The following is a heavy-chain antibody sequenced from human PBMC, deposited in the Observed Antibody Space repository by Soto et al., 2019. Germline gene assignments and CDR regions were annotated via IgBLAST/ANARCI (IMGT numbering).Heavy chain of an antibody. CDR1: GGSISSSSYY. CDR3: ASQDFDWLVDPTFDY. CDR2: IYYSGST. Sequence: SETLSLTCTVSGGSISSSSYYWGWIRQPPGKGLEWIGSIYYSGSTYYNPSLKSRVTISVDTSKNQFSLKLSSVTAADTAVYYCASQDFDWLVDPTFDYWGQGTLVTVSS. J-gene: IGHJ4*02. D-gene: IGHD3-9*01. V-gene: IGHV4-39*01.